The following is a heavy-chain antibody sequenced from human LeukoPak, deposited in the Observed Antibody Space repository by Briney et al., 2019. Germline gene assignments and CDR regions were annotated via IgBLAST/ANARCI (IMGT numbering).Heavy chain of an antibody. CDR3: ARSGYSYGPYYFDY. D-gene: IGHD5-18*01. CDR1: GGTLSSYA. CDR2: IIPIFGTA. V-gene: IGHV1-69*01. Sequence: SVKVSCKASGGTLSSYAISWVRQAPGQGLEWMGGIIPIFGTANYAQKFQGRVTITADESTSTAYMELSSLRSEDMAVYYCARSGYSYGPYYFDYWGQGTLVTVSS. J-gene: IGHJ4*02.